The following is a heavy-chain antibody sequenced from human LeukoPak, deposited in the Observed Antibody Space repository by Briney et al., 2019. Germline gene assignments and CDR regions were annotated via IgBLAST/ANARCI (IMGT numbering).Heavy chain of an antibody. CDR1: GGSFSGYY. Sequence: SETLSLTCAVYGGSFSGYYWSWIRQPPGKGLEWIGEINHSGSTNYNPSLKSRVTISVDTSKNQFSLKLSSVTAADTAVHYCASLWGNFDYWGQGTLVTVSS. D-gene: IGHD7-27*01. J-gene: IGHJ4*02. CDR2: INHSGST. V-gene: IGHV4-34*01. CDR3: ASLWGNFDY.